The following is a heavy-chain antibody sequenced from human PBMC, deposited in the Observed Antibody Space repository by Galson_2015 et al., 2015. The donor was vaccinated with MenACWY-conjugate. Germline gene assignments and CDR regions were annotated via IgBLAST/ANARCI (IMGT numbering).Heavy chain of an antibody. CDR2: ISYDGSNK. D-gene: IGHD2-21*02. V-gene: IGHV3-30*04. J-gene: IGHJ4*02. CDR1: GFTFSSYA. CDR3: ARDGDMVRRVTFDY. Sequence: SLRLSCAASGFTFSSYAMHWVRQAPGKGLEWVAVISYDGSNKYYADSVKGRFTISRDNSKNTLYLQMNSLRAEDTAVYYFARDGDMVRRVTFDYWGQGTLGTVSS.